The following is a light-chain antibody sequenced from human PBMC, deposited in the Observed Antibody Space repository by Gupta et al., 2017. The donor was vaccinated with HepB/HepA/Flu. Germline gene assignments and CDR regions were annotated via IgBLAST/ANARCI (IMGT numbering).Light chain of an antibody. Sequence: SYELTQPPSVSVSPGQTASITCSGDKLGDKYVCWYQQKPGQSPVLVIHQDSKRPSGIAARFSCSTSGNKATLLIHGTQAIDEADDYCQAWDSYTVAVVFGGGTKVTVL. CDR1: KLGDKY. V-gene: IGLV3-1*01. J-gene: IGLJ2*01. CDR3: QAWDSYTVAVV. CDR2: QDS.